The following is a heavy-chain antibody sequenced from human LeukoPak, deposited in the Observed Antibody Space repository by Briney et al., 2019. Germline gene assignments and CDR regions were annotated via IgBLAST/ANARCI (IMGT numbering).Heavy chain of an antibody. J-gene: IGHJ4*02. CDR2: IGAGGTFT. V-gene: IGHV3-23*01. CDR1: GFPFSSYA. CDR3: ARDPKYGDLDY. D-gene: IGHD4-17*01. Sequence: GGSLRLSCTASGFPFSSYAMYWVRQAPGKGLEWVSGIGAGGTFTYYADSVKGRFTISRHNSRNTLYLQMNSLRADDTAVYYCARDPKYGDLDYWGLGTLVTVSS.